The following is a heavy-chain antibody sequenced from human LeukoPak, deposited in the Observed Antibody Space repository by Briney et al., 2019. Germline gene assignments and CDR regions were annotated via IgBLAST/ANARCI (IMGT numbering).Heavy chain of an antibody. CDR1: GDSSTNSNYY. V-gene: IGHV4-39*07. Sequence: SETLSLTCTASGDSSTNSNYYWGWVRQSPGRGLEWLGNIFYNGGPYYNPSFKSRVVISVDTSKNHFSLTLNAVTAADTAVYHCASYSGIYSAFEIWSQGTLVTVSS. CDR2: IFYNGGP. CDR3: ASYSGIYSAFEI. D-gene: IGHD1-26*01. J-gene: IGHJ3*02.